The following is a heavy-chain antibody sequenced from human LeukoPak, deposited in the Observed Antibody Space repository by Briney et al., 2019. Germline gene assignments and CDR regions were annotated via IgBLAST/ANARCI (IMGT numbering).Heavy chain of an antibody. D-gene: IGHD3-22*01. CDR2: IWYDGGNK. V-gene: IGHV3-33*01. Sequence: GGSLRLSCAASGFTFNSYGMHWVRQAPGKGLEWVAVIWYDGGNKYYADSVRGRFTISRDNSKNTLYLQMNSLRAEDTAVYYCARGEGGYYYRMVYRGQGTLVTVSS. J-gene: IGHJ4*02. CDR3: ARGEGGYYYRMVY. CDR1: GFTFNSYG.